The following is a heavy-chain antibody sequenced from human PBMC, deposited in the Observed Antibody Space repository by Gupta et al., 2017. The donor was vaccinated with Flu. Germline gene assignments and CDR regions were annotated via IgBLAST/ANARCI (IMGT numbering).Heavy chain of an antibody. CDR3: ATVTSGC. D-gene: IGHD4-17*01. V-gene: IGHV3-74*03. J-gene: IGHJ4*02. CDR2: IKPDGSST. Sequence: EMQLVESGGGLVQPGGSLRLPCAATGFTCSSPYLQWVRQAPGKLLVLVARIKPDGSSTTYAESVKGRFTSSRDNAKNTLYLQMNSLGDDDTAVYYCATVTSGCWGQGTLVTVSS. CDR1: GFTCSSPY.